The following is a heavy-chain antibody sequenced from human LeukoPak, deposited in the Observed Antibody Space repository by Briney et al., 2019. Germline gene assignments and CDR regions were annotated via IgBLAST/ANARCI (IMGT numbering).Heavy chain of an antibody. CDR1: GFTFSTYW. J-gene: IGHJ4*02. Sequence: GGSLRLSCAASGFTFSTYWMHWVRQVPGKGLVWVSHINSDGSWTSYADSVKGRFTISKDNAKNTVYLQMNSLRAEDTAVYYCVSFYETYWGRGTLVTVSS. D-gene: IGHD2/OR15-2a*01. CDR3: VSFYETY. CDR2: INSDGSWT. V-gene: IGHV3-74*01.